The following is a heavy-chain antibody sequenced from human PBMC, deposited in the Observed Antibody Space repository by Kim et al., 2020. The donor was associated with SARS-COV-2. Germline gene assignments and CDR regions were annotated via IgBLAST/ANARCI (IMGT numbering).Heavy chain of an antibody. V-gene: IGHV4-39*01. J-gene: IGHJ5*02. CDR3: ARQYCSSTSCPIWFDP. D-gene: IGHD2-2*01. Sequence: SLRSRVTISVATSTNQFSLKLSSVTAADTAVYYCARQYCSSTSCPIWFDPWGQGTLVTVSS.